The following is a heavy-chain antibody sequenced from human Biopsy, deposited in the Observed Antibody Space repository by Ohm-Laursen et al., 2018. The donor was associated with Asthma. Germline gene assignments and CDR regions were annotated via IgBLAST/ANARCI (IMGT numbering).Heavy chain of an antibody. J-gene: IGHJ6*02. CDR1: GFTFSNYG. CDR2: VTYDGISQ. Sequence: LRLSCAASGFTFSNYGMRWVRQVAGKGLDWVAVVTYDGISQYYAESVKGRFTISRDNSRNTLNLQMNSVRPDDTAVYFCARERAGVLGSYNGMDVWGPGTTVSVSS. D-gene: IGHD2-8*01. CDR3: ARERAGVLGSYNGMDV. V-gene: IGHV3-30*03.